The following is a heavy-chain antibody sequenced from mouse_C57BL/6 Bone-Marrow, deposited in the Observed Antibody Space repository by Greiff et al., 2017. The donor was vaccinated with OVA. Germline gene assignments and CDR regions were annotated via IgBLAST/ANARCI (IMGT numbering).Heavy chain of an antibody. CDR2: ISSGSSTI. J-gene: IGHJ4*01. V-gene: IGHV5-17*01. D-gene: IGHD1-1*01. CDR1: GFTFSDYG. CDR3: ARGDYYGSSYEAMDY. Sequence: EVKVEESGGGLVKPGGSLKLSCAASGFTFSDYGMHWVRQAPEKGLEWVAYISSGSSTIYYADTVKGRFTISRDNAKNTLFLQMTSLRSEDTAMYYCARGDYYGSSYEAMDYWGQGTSVTVSS.